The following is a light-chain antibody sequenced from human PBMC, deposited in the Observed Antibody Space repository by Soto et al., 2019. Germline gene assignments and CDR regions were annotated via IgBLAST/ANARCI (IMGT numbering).Light chain of an antibody. J-gene: IGKJ2*01. CDR1: QSITNY. CDR2: AIS. Sequence: DIQMTQSPSSLSASVGDRVTITCRASQSITNYLNWYQQKPGKAPKLLMYAISTLQSGVPSRFGGSGSGTEFTLTISSMQPYDFATYYCQQSYSTPYTFGQGTKVDIK. CDR3: QQSYSTPYT. V-gene: IGKV1-39*01.